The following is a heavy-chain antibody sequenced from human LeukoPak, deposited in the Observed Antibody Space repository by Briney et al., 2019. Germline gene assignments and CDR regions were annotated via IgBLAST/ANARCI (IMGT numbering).Heavy chain of an antibody. D-gene: IGHD2-2*02. CDR1: GYTFTGYY. Sequence: ASVKVSCKASGYTFTGYYMHWVRPAPGQGLEWMGWINPNSGGTNYAQKFQGGVTMTRDTSISTAYMELSRLRSDDTAVYYCARDRFCSSTSCYTVFDYWGQGTLVTVSS. CDR2: INPNSGGT. CDR3: ARDRFCSSTSCYTVFDY. J-gene: IGHJ4*02. V-gene: IGHV1-2*02.